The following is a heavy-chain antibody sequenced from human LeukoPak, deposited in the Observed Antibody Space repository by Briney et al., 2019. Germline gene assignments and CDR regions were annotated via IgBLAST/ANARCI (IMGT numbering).Heavy chain of an antibody. CDR1: GYTFTGYY. CDR3: ARMRGYYYYYGMDV. J-gene: IGHJ6*02. V-gene: IGHV1-8*02. Sequence: ASVKVSCKASGYTFTGYYMHWVQQATGQGLEWMGWMNPNSGNTGYAQKFQGRVTMTRNTSISTAYMELSSLRSDDTAVYYCARMRGYYYYYGMDVWGQGTTVTVSS. CDR2: MNPNSGNT.